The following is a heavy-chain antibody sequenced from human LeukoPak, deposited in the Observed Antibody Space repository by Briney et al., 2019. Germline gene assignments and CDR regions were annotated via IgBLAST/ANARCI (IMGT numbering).Heavy chain of an antibody. CDR2: ISSNGYTK. CDR3: VSPPYYFDSGNYYGGY. D-gene: IGHD3-22*01. CDR1: GFIFSSYE. V-gene: IGHV3-48*03. J-gene: IGHJ4*02. Sequence: PGGSLRLSCVASGFIFSSYEINWVRQAPGKGLEWVSYISSNGYTKNYADSVKGRFTVSRDNAKNSLYLQMNSLRAEGTAIYYCVSPPYYFDSGNYYGGYWGQGTLVTVSS.